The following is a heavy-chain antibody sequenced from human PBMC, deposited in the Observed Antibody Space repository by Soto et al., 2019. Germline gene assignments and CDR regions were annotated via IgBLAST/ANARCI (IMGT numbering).Heavy chain of an antibody. CDR3: AKSGRATSPYYYYGTDV. CDR2: ISGSGGST. V-gene: IGHV3-23*01. Sequence: EVQLLESGGGLVQPGGSLRLSCAASGFTFSSYAMSWVRQAPGKGLEWVSAISGSGGSTYYADSVKGRFTISRDNSKNTFYLQLNSLRAEDTAVYYCAKSGRATSPYYYYGTDVWGQQTTVTVSS. CDR1: GFTFSSYA. J-gene: IGHJ6*02. D-gene: IGHD1-26*01.